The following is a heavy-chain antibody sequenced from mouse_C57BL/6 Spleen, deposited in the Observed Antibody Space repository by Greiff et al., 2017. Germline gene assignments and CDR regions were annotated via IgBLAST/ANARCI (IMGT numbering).Heavy chain of an antibody. CDR3: ARDGSSYAMDY. CDR1: GYTFTSYW. D-gene: IGHD1-1*01. CDR2: INPSNGGT. V-gene: IGHV1-53*01. J-gene: IGHJ4*01. Sequence: VQLQESGTELVKPGASVKLSCKASGYTFTSYWMHWVKQRPGQGLEWIGNINPSNGGTNYNEKFKSKATLTVDKSSSTAYMQLSSLTSEDSAVYYCARDGSSYAMDYWGQGTSVTVSS.